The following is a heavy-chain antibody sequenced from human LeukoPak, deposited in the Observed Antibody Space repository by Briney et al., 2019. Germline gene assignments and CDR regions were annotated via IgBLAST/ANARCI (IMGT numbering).Heavy chain of an antibody. Sequence: ASVKVSCKASGGTFSSYAISWVRQAPGQGLEWMGRIIPILGIANYAQKFQGRVTITADKSTSTAYMELSSLRSEDTAVYYCARPVVAGNFDYWGQGTLVTVSS. CDR2: IIPILGIA. V-gene: IGHV1-69*04. D-gene: IGHD6-19*01. CDR1: GGTFSSYA. CDR3: ARPVVAGNFDY. J-gene: IGHJ4*02.